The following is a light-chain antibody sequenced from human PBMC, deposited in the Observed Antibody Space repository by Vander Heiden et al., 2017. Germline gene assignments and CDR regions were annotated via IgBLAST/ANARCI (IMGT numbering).Light chain of an antibody. V-gene: IGLV1-40*01. CDR3: QSYDSSLSGSV. CDR1: SSNIGAGYD. J-gene: IGLJ3*02. Sequence: QSVLTQPPSVSGAPGQRVTISCTGSSSNIGAGYDVHWYQQLPGTAPKHLIYGNSNRPSGVPDRFSGSKSGTSASLAITGLQAEDEADYYCQSYDSSLSGSVFGGGTKLTGL. CDR2: GNS.